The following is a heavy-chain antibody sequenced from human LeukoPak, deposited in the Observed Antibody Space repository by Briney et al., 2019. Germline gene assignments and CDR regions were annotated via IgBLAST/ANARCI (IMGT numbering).Heavy chain of an antibody. Sequence: PSETLSLTCTVSGGSISSYYWSWIRQPAGKGLEWIGRIYTSGSTNYNPSLKSRVTISVDTSKNQFSLKLSSVTAADTAVYYCARSGVVPAAIVINWFDPWGQGTLVTVSS. CDR1: GGSISSYY. CDR2: IYTSGST. J-gene: IGHJ5*02. CDR3: ARSGVVPAAIVINWFDP. V-gene: IGHV4-4*07. D-gene: IGHD2-2*02.